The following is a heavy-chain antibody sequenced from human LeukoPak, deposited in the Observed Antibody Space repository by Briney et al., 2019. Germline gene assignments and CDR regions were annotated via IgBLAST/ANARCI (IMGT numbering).Heavy chain of an antibody. CDR2: LSPKTGDT. Sequence: ASVKLSCKASGYIFTYYYFHWVRQAPRQGLEWMGWLSPKTGDTNIAQKFQGRVTMARDTSISTAYMELSRLRSDDTAVYYCARQDDILTGYYEDWGQGTLVTVSS. CDR3: ARQDDILTGYYED. D-gene: IGHD3-9*01. V-gene: IGHV1-2*02. J-gene: IGHJ4*02. CDR1: GYIFTYYY.